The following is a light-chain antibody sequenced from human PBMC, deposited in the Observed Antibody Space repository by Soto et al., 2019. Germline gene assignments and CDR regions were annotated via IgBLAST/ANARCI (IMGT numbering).Light chain of an antibody. J-gene: IGKJ1*01. CDR1: QGISSY. CDR2: AAS. Sequence: AIRMTQSPSSLSASTGDRVTITCRASQGISSYLAWYQQKPGKAPKLLIYAASTLQSGVPSRFSGRGSGTDFTLTISCLQSEDFATYYCQQYYSYPPWTFGQGTKVEIK. V-gene: IGKV1-8*01. CDR3: QQYYSYPPWT.